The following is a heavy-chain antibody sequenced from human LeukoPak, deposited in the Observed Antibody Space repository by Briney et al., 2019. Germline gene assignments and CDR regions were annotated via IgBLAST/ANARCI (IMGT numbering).Heavy chain of an antibody. CDR3: ARGGSGSSTWFDP. V-gene: IGHV1-18*01. J-gene: IGHJ5*02. CDR1: GYTFTTYG. Sequence: ASVKDSCKASGYTFTTYGITWVRQAPGQGLEWMGWISAYNGDTNYAQKLQGRVTMTTDTSTSTAYMELRSLRSDDTAIYYCARGGSGSSTWFDPWGQGTLVTVSS. D-gene: IGHD6-6*01. CDR2: ISAYNGDT.